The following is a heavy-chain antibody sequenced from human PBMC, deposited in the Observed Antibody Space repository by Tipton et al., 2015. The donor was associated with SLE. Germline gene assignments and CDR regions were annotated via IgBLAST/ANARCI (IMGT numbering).Heavy chain of an antibody. CDR2: IYYSGST. D-gene: IGHD6-19*01. CDR1: GSSISSSYY. CDR3: ARRGQWRNYYYYMDV. V-gene: IGHV4-39*01. Sequence: TLSLTCTVSGSSISSSYYWGWIRQPPGKGLEWIGSIYYSGSTYYNPSLKSRVTISVDTSKNQFSLKLSSVTAADTAVYYCARRGQWRNYYYYMDVWGKGTTVTVSS. J-gene: IGHJ6*03.